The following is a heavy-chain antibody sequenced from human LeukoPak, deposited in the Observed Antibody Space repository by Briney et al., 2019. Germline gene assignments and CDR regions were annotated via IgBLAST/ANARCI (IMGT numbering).Heavy chain of an antibody. CDR2: IYHSGST. D-gene: IGHD3-9*01. J-gene: IGHJ4*02. V-gene: IGHV4-38-2*02. CDR1: GYSISSGYY. Sequence: SETLSLTCTVSGYSISSGYYWGWIRQPPGKGLEWIGSIYHSGSTYYNPSLKSRVTISVDTSKNQFSLKLSSVTAADTAVYYCASEYFGWLSPTYYWGQGTLVTVSS. CDR3: ASEYFGWLSPTYY.